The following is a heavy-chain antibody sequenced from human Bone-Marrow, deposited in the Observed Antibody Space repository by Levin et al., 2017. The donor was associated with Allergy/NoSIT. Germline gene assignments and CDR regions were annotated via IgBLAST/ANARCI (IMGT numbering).Heavy chain of an antibody. V-gene: IGHV1-18*01. J-gene: IGHJ4*02. D-gene: IGHD3-22*01. CDR1: GYTFTSYG. CDR3: AREPSSGYYPRMELGFDY. Sequence: ASVKVSCKASGYTFTSYGISWVRQAPGQGLEWMGWISAYNGNTNYAQKLQGRVTMTTDTSTSTAYMELRSLRSDDTAVYYCAREPSSGYYPRMELGFDYWGQGTLVTVSS. CDR2: ISAYNGNT.